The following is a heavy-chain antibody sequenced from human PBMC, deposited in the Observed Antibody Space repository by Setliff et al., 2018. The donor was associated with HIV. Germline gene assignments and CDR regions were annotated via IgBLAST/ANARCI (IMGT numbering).Heavy chain of an antibody. CDR2: IDWDDDK. V-gene: IGHV2-70*11. CDR3: QRLTLKPKHYYHGLNV. CDR1: GFSLSSSGMC. J-gene: IGHJ6*02. Sequence: SGPTLVNPTQTLTLTCTFSGFSLSSSGMCVSWVRQPPGKALEWLARIDWDDDKYYSPSLKTRLTIYQDTSKKQVVLTITNIDPVDTATYYCQRLTLKPKHYYHGLNVWGQGTTFTASS.